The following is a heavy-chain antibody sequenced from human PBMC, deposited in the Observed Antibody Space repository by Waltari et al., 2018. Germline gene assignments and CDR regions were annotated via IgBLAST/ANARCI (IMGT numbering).Heavy chain of an antibody. D-gene: IGHD3-16*01. CDR2: IYYSGST. CDR3: ARVLLGGLDY. Sequence: QVQLQESGPGLVKPSETLSLTCTVSGGSISSYYWSWIRQPPGKGLEWIGYIYYSGSTNYTPSLKSRVTISVDTSKNQFSLKLSSVTAADTAVYYCARVLLGGLDYWAREPWSPSPQ. V-gene: IGHV4-59*01. CDR1: GGSISSYY. J-gene: IGHJ4*02.